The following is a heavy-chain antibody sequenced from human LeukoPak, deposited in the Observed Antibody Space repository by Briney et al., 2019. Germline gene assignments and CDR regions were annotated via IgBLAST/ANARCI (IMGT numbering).Heavy chain of an antibody. CDR1: GFTFSSYA. CDR2: IGGSGGST. J-gene: IGHJ4*02. CDR3: AKDPTAYFDY. Sequence: GGSLRLSCAASGFTFSSYAMSWVRQAPGKGLEWVSAIGGSGGSTYYADSVKGRFTISRDNSKNTLYLQMNSLRAEGTAVYYCAKDPTAYFDYWGQGTLVTVSS. V-gene: IGHV3-23*01. D-gene: IGHD4-17*01.